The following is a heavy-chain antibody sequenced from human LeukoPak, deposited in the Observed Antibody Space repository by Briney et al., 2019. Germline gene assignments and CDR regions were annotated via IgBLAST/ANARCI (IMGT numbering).Heavy chain of an antibody. CDR2: IIPIFGTA. Sequence: SVKVSCKASGGTFSSYAISRVRQAPGQGLEWMGGIIPIFGTANYAQKFQGRVTITADESTSTAYMELSSLRSEDTAVYYCARGQLLWFGELWAKYYGMDVWGKGTTVTVSS. CDR1: GGTFSSYA. CDR3: ARGQLLWFGELWAKYYGMDV. D-gene: IGHD3-10*01. V-gene: IGHV1-69*13. J-gene: IGHJ6*04.